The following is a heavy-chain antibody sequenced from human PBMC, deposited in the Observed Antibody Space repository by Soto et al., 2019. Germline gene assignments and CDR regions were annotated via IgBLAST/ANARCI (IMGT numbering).Heavy chain of an antibody. J-gene: IGHJ5*02. CDR3: ARGPPAAAGYNWFDP. V-gene: IGHV1-69*01. D-gene: IGHD6-13*01. CDR1: GGTFSSYA. Sequence: VKVSCKASGGTFSSYAISWVRQAPGQGLEWMGGIIPIFGTANYAQKFQGRVTITADESTSTAYMELSSLRSEDTAVYYCARGPPAAAGYNWFDPWGQGTLVTVSS. CDR2: IIPIFGTA.